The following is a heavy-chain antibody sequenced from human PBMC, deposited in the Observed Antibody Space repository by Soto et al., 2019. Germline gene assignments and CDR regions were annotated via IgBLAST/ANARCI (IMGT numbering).Heavy chain of an antibody. Sequence: EVQLVESGGGLVQPGGSLRLSCAASGLTVSTNPMSWVRQAPGKGLEWVSVIYTGGGTHYADSVKGRFTISRDNSKNTVNLQMNSLRPEDTEVYYGAREGSGHLGNGNLVTVSS. CDR1: GLTVSTNP. CDR2: IYTGGGT. J-gene: IGHJ4*01. V-gene: IGHV3-66*01. CDR3: AREGSGH.